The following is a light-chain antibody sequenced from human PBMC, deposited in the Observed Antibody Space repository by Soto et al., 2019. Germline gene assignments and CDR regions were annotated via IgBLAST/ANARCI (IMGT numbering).Light chain of an antibody. Sequence: DIQMTQSPSSLSASVGDRVTITCRGSQSISSYLNWYQQKPGKAPKLLIYAASSVQSGVPSRFSGSGSGTDFTLTISSLQPEDFATYYCQQSYSTPRVTFGPGTKVDI. CDR3: QQSYSTPRVT. CDR1: QSISSY. CDR2: AAS. V-gene: IGKV1-39*01. J-gene: IGKJ3*01.